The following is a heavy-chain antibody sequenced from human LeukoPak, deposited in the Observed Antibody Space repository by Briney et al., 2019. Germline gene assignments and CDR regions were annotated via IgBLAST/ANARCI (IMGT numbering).Heavy chain of an antibody. D-gene: IGHD6-19*01. Sequence: PGGSLRLACAASGFTFSSYDMHWVRQATGKGLEWVSAIGTAGDTYYPGSVKGRFTISRENAKNSLDLQMNSLRAGDTAVYYCARGAYSSGWNNFDYWGQGTLVTVSS. CDR3: ARGAYSSGWNNFDY. CDR1: GFTFSSYD. J-gene: IGHJ4*02. V-gene: IGHV3-13*01. CDR2: IGTAGDT.